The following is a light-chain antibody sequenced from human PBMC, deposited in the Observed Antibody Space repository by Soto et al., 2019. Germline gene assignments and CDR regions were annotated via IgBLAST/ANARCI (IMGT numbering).Light chain of an antibody. J-gene: IGKJ4*01. CDR3: QHRSNWPLT. CDR1: QSVNSY. V-gene: IGKV3-11*01. Sequence: EIVLTQSPATLSLSPGERATLSCRASQSVNSYLAWYQQKPGQAPRLLIYDASNRATGIPARFTGSGSGTDFTLTISSLDPEDFADYYCQHRSNWPLTFGGGTKVEIK. CDR2: DAS.